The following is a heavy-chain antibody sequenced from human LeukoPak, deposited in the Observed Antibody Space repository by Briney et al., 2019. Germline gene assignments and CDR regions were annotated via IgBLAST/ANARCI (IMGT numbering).Heavy chain of an antibody. J-gene: IGHJ4*02. CDR1: GFSFSDYE. D-gene: IGHD3-10*01. CDR2: ISTSSSTI. Sequence: GRSLRLSCAASGFSFSDYEMNWVRQASGKGLEWISYISTSSSTIYYAGSVKGRFTISRDNAKNSLYLQMNSLRAENTAVYYCARGSWDFWGQGTLVTVYS. CDR3: ARGSWDF. V-gene: IGHV3-48*03.